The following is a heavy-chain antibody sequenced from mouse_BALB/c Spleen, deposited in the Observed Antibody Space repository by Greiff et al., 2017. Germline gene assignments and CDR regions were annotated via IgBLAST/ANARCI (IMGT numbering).Heavy chain of an antibody. V-gene: IGHV1S81*02. Sequence: QVQLQQPGAELVKPGASVKLSCKASGYTFTSYWMHWVKQRPGQGLEWIGEINPSNGRTNYNEKFKSKATLTVDKSSSTAYMQLSSLTSEDSAVYYCARSIYYAPYLDYWGQGTTVTVSS. CDR2: INPSNGRT. D-gene: IGHD2-1*01. CDR1: GYTFTSYW. J-gene: IGHJ2*01. CDR3: ARSIYYAPYLDY.